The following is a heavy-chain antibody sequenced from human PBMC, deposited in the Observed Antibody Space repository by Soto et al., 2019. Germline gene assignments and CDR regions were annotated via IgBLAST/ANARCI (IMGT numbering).Heavy chain of an antibody. V-gene: IGHV4-4*02. CDR3: ARGLDGSGIQLRN. CDR1: GGSISSSNW. D-gene: IGHD3-10*01. Sequence: QVQLQESGPGLVKPSGTLSLTCAVSGGSISSSNWWSWVRQPPGKGLEWIGEIYHSGSTNYNPSLKSRVXSSLDXXKNQFSLKLSSVTAADTAVYHCARGLDGSGIQLRNWGQGTLVTVSS. CDR2: IYHSGST. J-gene: IGHJ4*02.